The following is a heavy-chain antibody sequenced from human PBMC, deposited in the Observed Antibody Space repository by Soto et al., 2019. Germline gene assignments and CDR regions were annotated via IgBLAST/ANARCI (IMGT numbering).Heavy chain of an antibody. V-gene: IGHV4-30-4*08. J-gene: IGHJ4*02. Sequence: QVQLQESGPGLVRPSQTLSLTCSVSGGSLSSGDSYWSWIRQPPGKGLEWIGYIYNSGTTSYNPSLMSRVTISADTSKNQFSLNLSSVTAADTAVYYCAAEDIVLMVYAFDYWGQGILVTVSS. D-gene: IGHD2-8*01. CDR2: IYNSGTT. CDR3: AAEDIVLMVYAFDY. CDR1: GGSLSSGDSY.